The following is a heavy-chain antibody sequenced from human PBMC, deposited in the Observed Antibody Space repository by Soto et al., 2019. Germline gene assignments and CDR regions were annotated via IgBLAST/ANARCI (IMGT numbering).Heavy chain of an antibody. CDR3: ARLVTTVTTRDY. D-gene: IGHD4-17*01. Sequence: ASVKVSCKASGYTFTSYAMHWVRQAPGQSLEWMGWINAGNGNTKYSQKFQGRVTITRDTSASTAYMELSSLRSEDTAVYYCARLVTTVTTRDYWGQGTLVTVSS. CDR1: GYTFTSYA. CDR2: INAGNGNT. J-gene: IGHJ4*02. V-gene: IGHV1-3*01.